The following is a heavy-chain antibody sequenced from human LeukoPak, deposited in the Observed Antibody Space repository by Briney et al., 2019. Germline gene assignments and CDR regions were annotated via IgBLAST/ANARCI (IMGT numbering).Heavy chain of an antibody. Sequence: SETLSLTCSVSGGSISGYYWTWIRQPAGKGLEWIGRVYTSGSTHYSPSLKTRLTMSVDTSKNQFSLKLSSVTAADTAVYYRARLITGTTTAFDIWGQGTMVTVSS. CDR1: GGSISGYY. CDR2: VYTSGST. CDR3: ARLITGTTTAFDI. J-gene: IGHJ3*02. D-gene: IGHD1-7*01. V-gene: IGHV4-4*07.